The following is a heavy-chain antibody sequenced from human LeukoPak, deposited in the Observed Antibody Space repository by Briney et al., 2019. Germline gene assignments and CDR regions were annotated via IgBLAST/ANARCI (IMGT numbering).Heavy chain of an antibody. CDR2: ISHRGST. CDR1: GGSFSDYY. D-gene: IGHD2-2*01. J-gene: IGHJ6*03. V-gene: IGHV4-34*01. CDR3: ARVSVEIVVVPAYMDV. Sequence: SETLSLTCAVYGGSFSDYYWTWIRQPPGKGLEWIGEISHRGSTIYSPSLKSRVTISVDTSKNQFSLRLSSATAADTAVYYCARVSVEIVVVPAYMDVWGKGTTVTVSS.